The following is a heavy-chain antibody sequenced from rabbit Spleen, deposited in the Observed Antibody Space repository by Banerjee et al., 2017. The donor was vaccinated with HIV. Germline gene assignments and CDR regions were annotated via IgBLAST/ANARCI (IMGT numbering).Heavy chain of an antibody. J-gene: IGHJ4*01. CDR3: ARRDGAASFDL. V-gene: IGHV1S40*01. Sequence: QSLEESGGDLVKPGASLTLTCTASGFSFSSSYYMCWVRQAPGKGPEWIGCIYTGDGSTYYASWVNGRFTLSRENTQNTVTLQMTSLTAADTATYFCARRDGAASFDLWGPGTLVTVS. D-gene: IGHD6-1*01. CDR2: IYTGDGST. CDR1: GFSFSSSYY.